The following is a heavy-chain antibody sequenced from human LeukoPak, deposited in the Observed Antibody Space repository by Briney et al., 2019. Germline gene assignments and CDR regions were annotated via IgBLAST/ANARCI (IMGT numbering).Heavy chain of an antibody. V-gene: IGHV3-9*01. J-gene: IGHJ4*02. CDR3: ARDSGFSGTQRGEY. CDR2: ISWNSGSI. CDR1: GFTFDDYA. Sequence: GGSLRLSCAASGFTFDDYAMHWVRQAPGKGLEWVSGISWNSGSIGYADSVKGRFTISRDNSKNTLYLQMNSLRAEDTAVYYCARDSGFSGTQRGEYWGQGTLVTVSS. D-gene: IGHD3/OR15-3a*01.